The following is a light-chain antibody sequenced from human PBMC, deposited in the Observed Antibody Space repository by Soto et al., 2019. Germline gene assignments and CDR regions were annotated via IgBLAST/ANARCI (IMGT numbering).Light chain of an antibody. Sequence: SALTKPASVSGSPGQSITISCTGTSSDVGGYNYVSWYQQHPGKAPKLMICDVSIRPSGVSSLFSGSKSGNTASLTISALQAEDEADYYCSSFTSSSTVVFGGGTKLTVL. V-gene: IGLV2-14*01. CDR1: SSDVGGYNY. CDR2: DVS. CDR3: SSFTSSSTVV. J-gene: IGLJ2*01.